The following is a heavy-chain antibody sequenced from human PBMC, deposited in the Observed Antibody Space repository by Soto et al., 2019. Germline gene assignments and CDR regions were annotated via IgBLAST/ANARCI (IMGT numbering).Heavy chain of an antibody. CDR3: ARDKWDYYDSSGYFPYFDY. D-gene: IGHD3-22*01. CDR1: GFTFSTYS. CDR2: IGTSSTFI. V-gene: IGHV3-48*01. Sequence: GGSLRLSCAASGFTFSTYSMNWVRQAPGKGLEWVSYIGTSSTFIYYADSVKGRFTVSRDNAKNSLYLQMNSLRAEDTAVYYCARDKWDYYDSSGYFPYFDYWGQGTLVTAS. J-gene: IGHJ4*02.